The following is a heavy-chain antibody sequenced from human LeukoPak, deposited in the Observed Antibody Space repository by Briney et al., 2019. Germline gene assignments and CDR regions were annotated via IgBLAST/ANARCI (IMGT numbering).Heavy chain of an antibody. CDR2: ISSSSSYI. Sequence: GGSLRLSCAASAFTFSSYSMNWVRQAPGKGLEWVSSISSSSSYIYYADSVQGRFTISRDNAKNSLYLQMNSLRAGDTAVYYCATHPGDTSYGFDYWGQGTLVTVSS. J-gene: IGHJ4*02. V-gene: IGHV3-21*04. D-gene: IGHD5-18*01. CDR1: AFTFSSYS. CDR3: ATHPGDTSYGFDY.